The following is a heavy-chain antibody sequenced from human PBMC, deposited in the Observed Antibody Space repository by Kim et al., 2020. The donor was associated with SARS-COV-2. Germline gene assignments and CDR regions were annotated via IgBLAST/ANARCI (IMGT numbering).Heavy chain of an antibody. J-gene: IGHJ4*02. CDR3: ARARSHYYDTGDYKDPLLY. V-gene: IGHV3-11*01. CDR2: ISHSGKTM. Sequence: GGSLRLSCAASGFTFSDYYMNWIRQAPGKGLEWVSYISHSGKTMYYADSVKGRFTISRDNAKKSLYLQMNSLRAEDTAVYYCARARSHYYDTGDYKDPLLYWGQGTLVTVSS. CDR1: GFTFSDYY. D-gene: IGHD3-22*01.